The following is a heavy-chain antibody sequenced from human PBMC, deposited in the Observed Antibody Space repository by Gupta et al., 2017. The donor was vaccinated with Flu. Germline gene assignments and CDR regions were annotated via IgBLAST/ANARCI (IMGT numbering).Heavy chain of an antibody. Sequence: YWIGWGRKMPGKGLEGMGIIYPGDSDTRYSPSFQGQVTISADKSISTAYRQWSNLKASDTAMYYCARHPRMATMPKGGFDYWGQGTLVTVSS. V-gene: IGHV5-51*01. J-gene: IGHJ4*02. CDR2: IYPGDSDT. D-gene: IGHD5-12*01. CDR1: YW. CDR3: ARHPRMATMPKGGFDY.